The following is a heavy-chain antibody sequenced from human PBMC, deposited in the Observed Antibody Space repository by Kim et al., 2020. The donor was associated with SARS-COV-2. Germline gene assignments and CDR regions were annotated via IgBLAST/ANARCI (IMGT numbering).Heavy chain of an antibody. V-gene: IGHV2-5*01. CDR3: AQKPVLRYNWFDP. D-gene: IGHD3-3*01. J-gene: IGHJ5*02. Sequence: YSPSLKSRLTITKDTAKNQVVLTMTNMDPVDTATYYCAQKPVLRYNWFDPWGQGTLVTVSS.